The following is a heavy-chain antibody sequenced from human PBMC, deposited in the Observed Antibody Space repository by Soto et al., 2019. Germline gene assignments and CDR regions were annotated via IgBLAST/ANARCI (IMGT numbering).Heavy chain of an antibody. V-gene: IGHV4-59*01. D-gene: IGHD6-6*01. CDR2: IYYSGSA. Sequence: KASETLSLTCTVSGGSINDFYWSWIRQPPGKGLEWIGYIYYSGSANYNPSLESRVSISVDPSKTQLSLNLRSVNTADTAVYYCARLGGVAARTFDYWGQGALVTVSS. CDR1: GGSINDFY. J-gene: IGHJ4*02. CDR3: ARLGGVAARTFDY.